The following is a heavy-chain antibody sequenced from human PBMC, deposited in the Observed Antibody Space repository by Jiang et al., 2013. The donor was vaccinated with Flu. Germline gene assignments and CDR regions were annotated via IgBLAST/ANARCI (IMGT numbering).Heavy chain of an antibody. CDR3: AREIDSEMVFVSVDY. V-gene: IGHV1-2*02. CDR1: GYTFTDYY. Sequence: SGAEVKKPGASVKVSCKASGYTFTDYYINWVRQAPGQGLEWMGWINPNNDDTNYEQKFQGRVTLTRDTSISTAYMELSRLRSDDTAVYYCAREIDSEMVFVSVDYWGQGTLVTVSS. J-gene: IGHJ4*02. D-gene: IGHD3/OR15-3a*01. CDR2: INPNNDDT.